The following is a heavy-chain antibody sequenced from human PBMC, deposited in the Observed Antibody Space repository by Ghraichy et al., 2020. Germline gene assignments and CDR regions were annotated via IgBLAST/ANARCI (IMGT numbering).Heavy chain of an antibody. CDR1: GFTFSSYW. CDR3: ARHLSTVTLNWFDP. CDR2: IDNDGSNT. D-gene: IGHD4-17*01. J-gene: IGHJ5*02. Sequence: GGSRRLSCAASGFTFSSYWMHWVRQTPGKGLVWVSRIDNDGSNTAYADSVKGRFTISRDNAKNTLYLQMNSLRVEDTAVYYCARHLSTVTLNWFDPWGQGTLVTVSS. V-gene: IGHV3-74*01.